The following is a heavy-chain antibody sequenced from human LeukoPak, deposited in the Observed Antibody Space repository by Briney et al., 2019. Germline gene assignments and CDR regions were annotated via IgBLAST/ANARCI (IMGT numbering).Heavy chain of an antibody. J-gene: IGHJ5*02. Sequence: GGSLRLSCAASGFTFSSYGMSWVRQAPGKGLEWVSAISGSGGSTYYADSVKGLFTISRDNSKNTLYLEMNSLRGEDTAVYYCARDFSDIVVVTAVWFDPWGQGTLATVSS. CDR3: ARDFSDIVVVTAVWFDP. D-gene: IGHD2-21*02. V-gene: IGHV3-23*01. CDR1: GFTFSSYG. CDR2: ISGSGGST.